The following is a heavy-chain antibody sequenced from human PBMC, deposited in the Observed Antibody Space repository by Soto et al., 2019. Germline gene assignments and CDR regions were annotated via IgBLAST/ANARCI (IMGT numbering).Heavy chain of an antibody. D-gene: IGHD3-22*01. J-gene: IGHJ4*02. CDR1: EFIFSNYA. CDR3: AKNPGYYYDSTGYHFDY. Sequence: GGALRVSCAASEFIFSNYAMSWGRQAPGKGLEWVSAISYGGGTTYYADSVKGRFTISRDNSKNTLYLQMNSLRAEDTAVYYCAKNPGYYYDSTGYHFDYWGQGP. CDR2: ISYGGGTT. V-gene: IGHV3-23*01.